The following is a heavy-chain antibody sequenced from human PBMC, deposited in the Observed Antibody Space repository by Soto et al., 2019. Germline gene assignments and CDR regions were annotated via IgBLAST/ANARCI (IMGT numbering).Heavy chain of an antibody. V-gene: IGHV4-59*01. J-gene: IGHJ5*02. Sequence: SETLSLTCTVSGGSISSYYWSWIRQPPGKGLEWIGYIYYSGSTNYNPSLKSRVTISVDTSKNQFSLKLSSVTAADTAVYYCARGGAAAGPRERNWFDPWGQGTLVTV. CDR1: GGSISSYY. D-gene: IGHD6-13*01. CDR3: ARGGAAAGPRERNWFDP. CDR2: IYYSGST.